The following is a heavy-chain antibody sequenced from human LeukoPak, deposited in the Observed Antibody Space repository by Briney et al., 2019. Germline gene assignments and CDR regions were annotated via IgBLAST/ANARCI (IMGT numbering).Heavy chain of an antibody. CDR1: GYSISSGYY. Sequence: KPSETLSLTCTVSGYSISSGYYWGWIRQPLGKGLEWIGSIYHSGSTYYNPSLKSRVTISVDTSKNQFSLKLSSVTAADTAVYYCARAQYSSSSAHAFDIWGQGTMVTVSS. D-gene: IGHD6-6*01. V-gene: IGHV4-38-2*02. CDR2: IYHSGST. J-gene: IGHJ3*02. CDR3: ARAQYSSSSAHAFDI.